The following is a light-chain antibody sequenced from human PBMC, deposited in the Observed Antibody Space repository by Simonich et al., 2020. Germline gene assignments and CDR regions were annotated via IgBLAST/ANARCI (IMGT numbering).Light chain of an antibody. CDR1: SSDVGGYNY. CDR3: SSYAGSNNLV. J-gene: IGLJ2*01. V-gene: IGLV2-11*01. CDR2: DVS. Sequence: QSALTQPRSVSGSPGQSVTISCTGTSSDVGGYNYVSWYHQHPGKAPKLMIYDVSKRPAGVPDRFSGSKSGNTASLTVSGLQAEDEADYYCSSYAGSNNLVFGGGTKLTVL.